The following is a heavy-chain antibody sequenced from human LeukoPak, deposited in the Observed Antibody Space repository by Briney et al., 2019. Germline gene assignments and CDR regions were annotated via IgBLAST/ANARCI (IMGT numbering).Heavy chain of an antibody. V-gene: IGHV3-30*18. Sequence: PGGSLRLSCAASGFTFSDASMSWVRQAPGKGLEWVAVISYDGSNKYYADSVKGRFTISRDNSKNTLYLQMNSLRTEDTAIYYCAKEDVVVITIRYFQHWGQGTLVTVSS. CDR2: ISYDGSNK. D-gene: IGHD3-22*01. J-gene: IGHJ1*01. CDR3: AKEDVVVITIRYFQH. CDR1: GFTFSDAS.